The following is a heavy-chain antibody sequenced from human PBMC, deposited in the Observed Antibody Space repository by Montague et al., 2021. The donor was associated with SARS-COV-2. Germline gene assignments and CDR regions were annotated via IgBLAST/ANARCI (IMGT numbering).Heavy chain of an antibody. CDR2: IYYTGGT. CDR3: ARIAMAATFDS. V-gene: IGHV4-59*13. D-gene: IGHD6-19*01. CDR1: GGSISPYY. Sequence: SETLSLTCTVSGGSISPYYWNWIRQPPGKGLEWIGYIYYTGGTKYKPSLKSRVSMSVDTSKNQFSLRLTPVGATDTAVYYCARIAMAATFDSWGQGALVTVSS. J-gene: IGHJ4*02.